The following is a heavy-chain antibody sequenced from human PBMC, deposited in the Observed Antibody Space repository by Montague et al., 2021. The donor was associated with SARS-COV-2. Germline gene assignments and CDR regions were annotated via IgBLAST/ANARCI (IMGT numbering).Heavy chain of an antibody. CDR3: ARLASGWWELTLDY. CDR1: GGSISSRSYY. V-gene: IGHV4-39*01. Sequence: SETLSLTCTVSGGSISSRSYYWGWIRQPPGKGLEWIGSIYYSGSTYYNPSLKSRVTISVDTSKNQFSLKLSSVTAADTAVYYCARLASGWWELTLDYWGQGTLVTVSS. D-gene: IGHD2-15*01. J-gene: IGHJ4*02. CDR2: IYYSGST.